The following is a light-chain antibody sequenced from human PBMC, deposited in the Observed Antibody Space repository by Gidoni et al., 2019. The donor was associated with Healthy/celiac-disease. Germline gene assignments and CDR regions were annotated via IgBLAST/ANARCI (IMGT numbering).Light chain of an antibody. CDR3: QQSYSTL. V-gene: IGKV1-39*01. CDR1: QSISSY. J-gene: IGKJ3*01. CDR2: AAS. Sequence: DIQMTQSPSSLSASVGDRVTITCRASQSISSYLNWYQQKPGKAPNLLIYAASSLQSGVPSRFSGSGYGTDFTLTISSLQPEDFATYYCQQSYSTLFGPGTKVDIK.